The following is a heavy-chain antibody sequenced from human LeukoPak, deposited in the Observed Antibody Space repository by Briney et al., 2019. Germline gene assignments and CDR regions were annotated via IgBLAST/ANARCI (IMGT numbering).Heavy chain of an antibody. V-gene: IGHV4-39*07. Sequence: PSETLSLTCTVSGGSISSTNYYWGWIRQSPGKGLEWIGSIYYSGNTNYNPSLKSRVTISVDTSKNQFSLKVGSVTAADTAVYYCARGKPYYFDYWGQGTLVTVSS. J-gene: IGHJ4*02. CDR2: IYYSGNT. D-gene: IGHD1-14*01. CDR3: ARGKPYYFDY. CDR1: GGSISSTNYY.